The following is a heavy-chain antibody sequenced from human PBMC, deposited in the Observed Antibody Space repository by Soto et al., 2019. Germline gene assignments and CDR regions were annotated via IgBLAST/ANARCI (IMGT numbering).Heavy chain of an antibody. CDR3: ASSIN. J-gene: IGHJ4*02. CDR1: GFPFSSYG. V-gene: IGHV3-33*01. Sequence: GGSLRLSCAASGFPFSSYGMHWVRQAPGKGLDWVAVIWYDGSNKDYADSVKGRFTISRDNSKNTLFLQMSNLRVDDTAVYYCASSINWGQGTLVTVSS. CDR2: IWYDGSNK.